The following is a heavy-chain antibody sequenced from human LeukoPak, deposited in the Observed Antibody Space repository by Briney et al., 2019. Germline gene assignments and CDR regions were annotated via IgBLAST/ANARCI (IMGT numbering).Heavy chain of an antibody. J-gene: IGHJ5*02. CDR1: GGSISSYY. CDR3: ARVLWFGEIGNWFDP. V-gene: IGHV4-59*01. CDR2: IYYSGST. D-gene: IGHD3-10*01. Sequence: SETLSLTCTVSGGSISSYYWSWIRQPPGKGLEWIEYIYYSGSTNYNPSLKSRVTISVDTSKNQFSLKLSSVTAADTAVYYCARVLWFGEIGNWFDPWGQGTLVTVSS.